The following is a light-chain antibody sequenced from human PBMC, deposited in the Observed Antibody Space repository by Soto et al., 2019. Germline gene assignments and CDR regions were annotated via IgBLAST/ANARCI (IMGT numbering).Light chain of an antibody. V-gene: IGKV3-11*01. CDR3: QQRSNR. J-gene: IGKJ4*01. CDR2: DAP. Sequence: IVMTQSPATLSVSPGERVTFSCRASQSVSRSLTWYQHKPGQAPRLLIYDAPTRATGIPRRFSGSGSGTDFTLTISSLEPEDFAVYYCQQRSNRFGGGTKVDIK. CDR1: QSVSRS.